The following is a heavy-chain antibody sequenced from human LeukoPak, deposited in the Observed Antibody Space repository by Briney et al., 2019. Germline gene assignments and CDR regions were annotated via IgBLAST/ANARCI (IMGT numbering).Heavy chain of an antibody. Sequence: SETLSLTCAVYGGSFSGYYWSWIRQPPGKGLEWIGEINHSGSTNYNPSLKSRVTISVDTSTNQFSLTLSSVTAADTAVYYCAREFQYCSSTSCYVHWFDPWGQGTLVTVSS. CDR2: INHSGST. CDR1: GGSFSGYY. J-gene: IGHJ5*02. D-gene: IGHD2-2*01. V-gene: IGHV4-34*01. CDR3: AREFQYCSSTSCYVHWFDP.